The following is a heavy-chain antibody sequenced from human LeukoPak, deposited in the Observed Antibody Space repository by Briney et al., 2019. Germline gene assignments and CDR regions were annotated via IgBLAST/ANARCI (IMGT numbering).Heavy chain of an antibody. CDR2: ISGSGGST. J-gene: IGHJ3*02. V-gene: IGHV3-21*01. Sequence: GGSLRLSCAASGFTFSSYWMSWVRQAPGKGLEWVSGISGSGGSTYYADSMKGRFTISRDNAKNSLYLQMNSLRVEDTAVYYCARDSLLRGDAFDIWGQGTMVTVSS. CDR1: GFTFSSYW. D-gene: IGHD2-21*01. CDR3: ARDSLLRGDAFDI.